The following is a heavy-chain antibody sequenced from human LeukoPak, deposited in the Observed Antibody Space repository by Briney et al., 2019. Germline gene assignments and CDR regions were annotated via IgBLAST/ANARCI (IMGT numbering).Heavy chain of an antibody. CDR2: IYTSGST. V-gene: IGHV4-4*07. D-gene: IGHD2/OR15-2a*01. CDR1: GGSISSYY. Sequence: PSETLSLTCTVSGGSISSYYWGWIRQPAGKGLEWIGRIYTSGSTNYNPSLKSRVTISVDTSKNQFSLRLSSVTAADTAVYYCARLLSFPLRAPFDPWGQGTLVTVSS. CDR3: ARLLSFPLRAPFDP. J-gene: IGHJ5*02.